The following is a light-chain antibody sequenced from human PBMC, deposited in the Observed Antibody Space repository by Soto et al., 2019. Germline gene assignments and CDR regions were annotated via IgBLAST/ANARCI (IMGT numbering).Light chain of an antibody. Sequence: MTPSPSSLSASVGDRVIITCRAIQDIYNYLDWYQQTPGRAPKLLIHAASTLQSGVPSRFSGSGSGTDFTLTINSLQTEDVATYYCQNYNSSPLTFGQGTKVDI. J-gene: IGKJ1*01. CDR3: QNYNSSPLT. CDR1: QDIYNY. CDR2: AAS. V-gene: IGKV1-27*01.